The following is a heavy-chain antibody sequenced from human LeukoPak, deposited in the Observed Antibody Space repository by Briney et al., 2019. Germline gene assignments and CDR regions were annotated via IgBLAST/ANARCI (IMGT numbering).Heavy chain of an antibody. Sequence: SETLSLTCTVSGGSISSSSYYWGWIRQPPGKGLEWIGSIDYSGSTYYNPSLKSRVTISVDTSKNQFSLKLSSVTAADTAVYYCARHFLYDFWSGYPEVFDYWGQGTLVTVSS. CDR2: IDYSGST. J-gene: IGHJ4*02. CDR1: GGSISSSSYY. V-gene: IGHV4-39*01. D-gene: IGHD3-3*01. CDR3: ARHFLYDFWSGYPEVFDY.